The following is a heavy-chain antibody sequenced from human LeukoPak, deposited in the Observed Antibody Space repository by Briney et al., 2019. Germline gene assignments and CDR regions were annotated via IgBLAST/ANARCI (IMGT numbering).Heavy chain of an antibody. CDR2: IYQNGVT. V-gene: IGHV4-38-2*02. J-gene: IGHJ4*02. CDR1: GYSISSGYY. CDR3: ERTPHPDD. Sequence: PSETLSLTCTVSGYSISSGYYWGWIRQPPGKGLEWIGSIYQNGVTYYNPSLKSRVTISVDTSKNQFSLKVTSVTAADTAVYYCERTPHPDDWGQGTLVTVSS.